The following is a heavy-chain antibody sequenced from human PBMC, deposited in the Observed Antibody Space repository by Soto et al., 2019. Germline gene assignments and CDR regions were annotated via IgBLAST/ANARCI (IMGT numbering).Heavy chain of an antibody. J-gene: IGHJ4*02. V-gene: IGHV1-3*05. CDR3: ARAWVVVTAPDY. D-gene: IGHD2-21*02. Sequence: QVQLVQSGAEEKKPGASVKVSCKASGYTFTIYAMHWVRQAPGQRLEWMGWINAGNGNTKYSQKFQGRVTITRDTSASTAYMELSSLRSEDTAVYYCARAWVVVTAPDYWGKGTLVTVSS. CDR1: GYTFTIYA. CDR2: INAGNGNT.